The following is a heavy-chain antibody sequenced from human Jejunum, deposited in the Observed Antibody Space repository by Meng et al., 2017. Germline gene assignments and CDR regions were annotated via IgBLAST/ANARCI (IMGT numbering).Heavy chain of an antibody. Sequence: VRLVESGTEVQKPGASVKVSCKASGYTFTGYYRHWVRQAPGQGLEWVGRINPNSGDTNSAQKFQGRVTMTRDTSISTVYMELNRLTSDDTAVYYCARVDGTTPFDSWGQGTLVTVSS. CDR2: INPNSGDT. V-gene: IGHV1-2*06. CDR3: ARVDGTTPFDS. CDR1: GYTFTGYY. J-gene: IGHJ4*02. D-gene: IGHD1-1*01.